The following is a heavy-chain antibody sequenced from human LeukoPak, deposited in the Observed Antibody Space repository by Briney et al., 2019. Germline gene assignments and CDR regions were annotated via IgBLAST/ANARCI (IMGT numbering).Heavy chain of an antibody. J-gene: IGHJ4*02. CDR3: ARGDDSGYYDYFDY. CDR2: ISSSGGSI. D-gene: IGHD3-22*01. V-gene: IGHV3-23*01. CDR1: GFTFSNYA. Sequence: GGSLRLSCAASGFTFSNYAMSWVRQAPGKGLEWVSGISSSGGSIYYADSVKGRFTISRDNSKNTLYLQMNSLRAEDTALYYCARGDDSGYYDYFDYWGQGALVTVSS.